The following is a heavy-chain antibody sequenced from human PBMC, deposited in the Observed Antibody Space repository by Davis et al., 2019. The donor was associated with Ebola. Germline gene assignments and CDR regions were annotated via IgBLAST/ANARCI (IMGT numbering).Heavy chain of an antibody. D-gene: IGHD4/OR15-4a*01. CDR3: AGTYGGYVGY. V-gene: IGHV4-31*09. CDR1: GGSISSGGYY. Sequence: MPSETLSLTCTVSGGSISSGGYYWSWIRQHPGKGLEWIGYIYYSGSTNYNPSLKSRVTISVDKSKNQFSLKLSSVTAADTAVYYCAGTYGGYVGYWGQGTLVTVSS. CDR2: IYYSGST. J-gene: IGHJ4*02.